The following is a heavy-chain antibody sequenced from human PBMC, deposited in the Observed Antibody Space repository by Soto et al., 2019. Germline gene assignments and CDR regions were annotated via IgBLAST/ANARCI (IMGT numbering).Heavy chain of an antibody. Sequence: QVQLVQSGAEVKKPGASVKVSCKASGYTFTSYGISWVRQAPGQGLEWMGWISAYNGNTNYAQKLQGRVTKTTDTSTSTAYMALRSLRSDDTAVYYCARGVDTAMVYHYGMDVWGQGTTVTVSS. CDR2: ISAYNGNT. CDR3: ARGVDTAMVYHYGMDV. J-gene: IGHJ6*02. CDR1: GYTFTSYG. V-gene: IGHV1-18*01. D-gene: IGHD5-18*01.